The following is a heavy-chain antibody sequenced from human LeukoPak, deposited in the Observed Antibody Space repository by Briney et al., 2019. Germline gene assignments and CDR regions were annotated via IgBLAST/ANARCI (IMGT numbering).Heavy chain of an antibody. Sequence: PSETLSLTCTVSGGSISSSSYYWGWIRQPPGKGLEWIGSIYYSGSTYYNPSLKSRVTISVDTSKNQFSLKLSSVTAADTAVYYCARVVAEFYHYFDYWGQGTLVTVSS. CDR3: ARVVAEFYHYFDY. D-gene: IGHD2-21*01. J-gene: IGHJ4*02. V-gene: IGHV4-39*07. CDR2: IYYSGST. CDR1: GGSISSSSYY.